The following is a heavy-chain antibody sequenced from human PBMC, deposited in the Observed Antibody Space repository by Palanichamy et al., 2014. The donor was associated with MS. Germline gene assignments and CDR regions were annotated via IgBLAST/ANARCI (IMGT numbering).Heavy chain of an antibody. J-gene: IGHJ4*02. D-gene: IGHD2-8*01. CDR1: GYSFANYG. Sequence: QVYLVQSGGEMKKPGASVKVSCKASGYSFANYGVIWVRQAPGQGLEWIGWVTGYHDNXKYAENFQGRVTMTTDTSTSTAHMELRSLRSDDTATYYCARDLGNAIPAGFYWGQGTLVTVSS. CDR2: VTGYHDNX. CDR3: ARDLGNAIPAGFY. V-gene: IGHV1-18*01.